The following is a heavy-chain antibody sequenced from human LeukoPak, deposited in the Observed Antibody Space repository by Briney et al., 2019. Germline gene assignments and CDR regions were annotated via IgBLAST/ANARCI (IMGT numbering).Heavy chain of an antibody. Sequence: GGSLRLSCAASGFTFSSYTMNWVRQAPGKGLEWVSSITTSSRYIYYTDSMKGRFTISRDNSKNTLYLEMNSLRADDTAVYYCAKDRPTVYSSSWLHFLDSWGQGTLVTVSS. CDR3: AKDRPTVYSSSWLHFLDS. D-gene: IGHD6-13*01. CDR1: GFTFSSYT. J-gene: IGHJ4*02. CDR2: ITTSSRYI. V-gene: IGHV3-21*04.